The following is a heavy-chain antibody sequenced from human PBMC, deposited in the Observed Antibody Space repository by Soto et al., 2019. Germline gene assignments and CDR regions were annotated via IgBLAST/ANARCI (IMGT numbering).Heavy chain of an antibody. CDR3: ARAPTSRFDY. V-gene: IGHV3-30-3*01. J-gene: IGHJ4*02. CDR1: GFTFRTFA. Sequence: PGESLKISCAASGFTFRTFAMHWVRQAPGKGLEWVADISSDGDTKYYADSVKGRFTISRDNSKDTLFLQMNSLRPEDTAVYFCARAPTSRFDYWGLGTLVTVSS. CDR2: ISSDGDTK.